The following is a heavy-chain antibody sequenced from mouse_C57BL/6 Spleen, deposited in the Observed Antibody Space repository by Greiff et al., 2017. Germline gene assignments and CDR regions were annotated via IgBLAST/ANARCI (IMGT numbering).Heavy chain of an antibody. Sequence: QVQLKQPGAELVRPGSSVKLSCKASGYTFTSYWMHWVKQRPIQGLEWIGNIDPSDSETHYNQKFKDKATLTVDKSSSTAYMQLSSLTSEDSAVYYCARNPGTWYFDVWGTGTTVTVSS. D-gene: IGHD4-1*01. V-gene: IGHV1-52*01. CDR1: GYTFTSYW. CDR2: IDPSDSET. J-gene: IGHJ1*03. CDR3: ARNPGTWYFDV.